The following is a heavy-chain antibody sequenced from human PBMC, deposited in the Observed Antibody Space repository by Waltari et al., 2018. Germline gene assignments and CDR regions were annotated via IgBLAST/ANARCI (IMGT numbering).Heavy chain of an antibody. CDR2: IYYSGST. CDR3: ARQKGAVNSRGNAFDI. D-gene: IGHD1-20*01. J-gene: IGHJ3*02. CDR1: GGSISSSSYY. Sequence: QLQLQESGPGLVKPSETLSLTCTVSGGSISSSSYYWGWIRQPPGKGLEWIGSIYYSGSTYDNPSLKSRVTISVDTSKNQFSLKLSSVTAADTAVYYCARQKGAVNSRGNAFDIWGQGTMVTVSS. V-gene: IGHV4-39*01.